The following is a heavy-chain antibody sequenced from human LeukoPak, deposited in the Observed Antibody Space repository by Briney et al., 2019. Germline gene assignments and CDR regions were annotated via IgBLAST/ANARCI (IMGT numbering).Heavy chain of an antibody. V-gene: IGHV5-51*01. Sequence: GESLKISCKGSGYSFTSYWIGWVRQMPGKGLEWMRIIYPGDSDTRYSPSFQGQVTISADKSISTAYLQWSSLKASDTAMYYCARMAYYDILTGYSHYFDYWGQGTLVTVSS. D-gene: IGHD3-9*01. CDR1: GYSFTSYW. J-gene: IGHJ4*02. CDR3: ARMAYYDILTGYSHYFDY. CDR2: IYPGDSDT.